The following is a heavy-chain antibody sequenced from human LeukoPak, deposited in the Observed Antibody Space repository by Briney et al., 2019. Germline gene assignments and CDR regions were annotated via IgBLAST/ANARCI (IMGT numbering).Heavy chain of an antibody. CDR2: INPNSGDT. D-gene: IGHD1-7*01. CDR1: GYTFTGYY. J-gene: IGHJ4*02. Sequence: ASVKVSCKTSGYTFTGYYMHWVRPAPGQGLEWMGRINPNSGDTNYAQKFQGRVTMTRDTSISTAYMELSRLRSDDTAVYYCAREREWEVELRRVFVYWGQGTLVTVSS. V-gene: IGHV1-2*06. CDR3: AREREWEVELRRVFVY.